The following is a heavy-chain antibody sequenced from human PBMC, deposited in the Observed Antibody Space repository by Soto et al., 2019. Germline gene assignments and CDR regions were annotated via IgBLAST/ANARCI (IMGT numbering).Heavy chain of an antibody. V-gene: IGHV3-33*01. CDR1: GFTFSSYG. CDR3: ARNMVRGVIIQHSYYGMDV. CDR2: IWYDGSNK. Sequence: GGSLRLSCAASGFTFSSYGMHWVRQAPGKGLEWVAVIWYDGSNKYYADSVKGRFTISRDNSKNTLYLQMNSLRAEDTAVYYCARNMVRGVIIQHSYYGMDVWGQGTTVTLAS. J-gene: IGHJ6*02. D-gene: IGHD3-10*01.